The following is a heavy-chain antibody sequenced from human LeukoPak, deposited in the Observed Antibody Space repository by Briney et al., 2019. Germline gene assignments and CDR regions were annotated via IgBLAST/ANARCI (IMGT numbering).Heavy chain of an antibody. D-gene: IGHD1-26*01. CDR3: AKGSLGIVGATGFDY. V-gene: IGHV3-9*03. J-gene: IGHJ4*02. CDR2: ISWNSGSI. Sequence: GGSLRLSCVASGFTFDDYAMHWVRQAPGKGLEWVPGISWNSGSIGYADSVKGRFTISRDNAKNSLYLQMNSLRAEDMALYYCAKGSLGIVGATGFDYWGQGTLVTVSS. CDR1: GFTFDDYA.